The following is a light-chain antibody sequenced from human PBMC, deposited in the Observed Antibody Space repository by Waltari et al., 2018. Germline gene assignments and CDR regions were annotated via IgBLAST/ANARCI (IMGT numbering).Light chain of an antibody. V-gene: IGKV4-1*01. CDR3: QQYYSSPLT. Sequence: DIVLTQSPDSLGASLGERATINCKSSQSLVNTSNNKNYLAWYQQRPGPPPKLLIYWASTRESGVPDRFSGSGSGTDFTLTITSLQAEDVAVYYCQQYYSSPLTFGGGTKVDFK. CDR2: WAS. CDR1: QSLVNTSNNKNY. J-gene: IGKJ4*01.